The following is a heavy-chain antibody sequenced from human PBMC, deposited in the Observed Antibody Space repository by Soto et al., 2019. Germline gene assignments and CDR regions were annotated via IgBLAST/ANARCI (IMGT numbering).Heavy chain of an antibody. Sequence: ASVKVSCKASGYTFGHFYITWVRQAPGQGLEWMGAISPHNRNTNYAEKFRGRVTMTTDTSTTTAYMELRSLRSDDTAVYYCARVVPGAEAWFGPWGQGTLVTVSS. V-gene: IGHV1-18*01. CDR3: ARVVPGAEAWFGP. D-gene: IGHD2-2*01. J-gene: IGHJ5*02. CDR2: ISPHNRNT. CDR1: GYTFGHFY.